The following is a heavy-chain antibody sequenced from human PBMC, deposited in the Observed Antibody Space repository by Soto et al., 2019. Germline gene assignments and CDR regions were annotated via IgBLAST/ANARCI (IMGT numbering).Heavy chain of an antibody. CDR1: GGSISSYY. J-gene: IGHJ5*02. CDR2: IYTSGST. V-gene: IGHV4-4*07. CDR3: ARVVGGSGWYYWFDP. Sequence: KASETLSLTCTVSGGSISSYYWSWIRQPAGKGLEWIGRIYTSGSTNYNLSLKSRVTMSVDTSKNQFSLKLSSVTAADTAVYYCARVVGGSGWYYWFDPWGQGTLVTVSS. D-gene: IGHD6-19*01.